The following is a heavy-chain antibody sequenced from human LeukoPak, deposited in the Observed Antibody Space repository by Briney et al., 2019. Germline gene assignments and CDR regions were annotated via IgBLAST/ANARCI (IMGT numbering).Heavy chain of an antibody. V-gene: IGHV4-59*01. CDR3: ARSTYPRSEWLNFDY. D-gene: IGHD6-19*01. CDR1: GGSISSYY. Sequence: KPSETLSLTCTVSGGSISSYYWSWIRQPPGKGLEWIGYIYYSGSTNYNPSLKSRVTISVDTSKNQFSLKLSSVTAADTAVYYCARSTYPRSEWLNFDYWGQGTLVTVSS. J-gene: IGHJ4*02. CDR2: IYYSGST.